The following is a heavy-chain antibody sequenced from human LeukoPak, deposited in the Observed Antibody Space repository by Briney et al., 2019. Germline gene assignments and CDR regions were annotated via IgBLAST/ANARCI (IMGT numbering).Heavy chain of an antibody. CDR2: MNPNSGNT. CDR3: ARGRGGRYCTNGVCYSLLY. CDR1: GYTFTSYD. Sequence: ASVKVSCKASGYTFTSYDINWVRQATGQGLEWMGWMNPNSGNTGYAQKFQGRVTMTRSTSISTAYMELSSLRSEDTAVYYCARGRGGRYCTNGVCYSLLYWGQGTLVTVSS. D-gene: IGHD2-8*01. J-gene: IGHJ4*02. V-gene: IGHV1-8*01.